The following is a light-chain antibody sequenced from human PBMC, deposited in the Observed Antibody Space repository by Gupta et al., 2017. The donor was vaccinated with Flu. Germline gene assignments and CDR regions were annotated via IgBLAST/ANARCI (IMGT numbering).Light chain of an antibody. CDR3: SSYTSGSFYV. J-gene: IGLJ1*01. CDR1: NSDVGGYNY. Sequence: QSALTQPASVSGSPGQSITISCTGTNSDVGGYNYVSWYQHHPGKAPKLMIYEVSNRPSGVSNRFSGSKSGNTASLTISGLQAEDEADYYCSSYTSGSFYVFGTGIKVTVL. CDR2: EVS. V-gene: IGLV2-14*01.